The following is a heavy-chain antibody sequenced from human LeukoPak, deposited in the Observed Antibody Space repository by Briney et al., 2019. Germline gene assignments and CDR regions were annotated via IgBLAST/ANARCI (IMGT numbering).Heavy chain of an antibody. J-gene: IGHJ3*02. CDR2: ISAYNGNT. V-gene: IGHV1-18*01. CDR3: ARDYDSNSGGAFDI. D-gene: IGHD3-22*01. Sequence: ASVTVSCKASGYTFTSYGISWVRQAPGQGLEWMGWISAYNGNTNYAQKLQGRVTMTTDTSTSTAYMELRSLRSDDTAVYYCARDYDSNSGGAFDIWGQGTMVTVSS. CDR1: GYTFTSYG.